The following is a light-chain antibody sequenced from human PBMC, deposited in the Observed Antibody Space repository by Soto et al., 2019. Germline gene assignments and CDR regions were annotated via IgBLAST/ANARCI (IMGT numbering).Light chain of an antibody. V-gene: IGKV3-11*01. CDR3: QHRNNWPPGAT. CDR1: HSVSTY. CDR2: DAS. Sequence: EIVLTQSPGTLSLSPGEGATLSCRASHSVSTYLARYQQKPGQAPRLLISDASNRATGIPARFSGGGSGTDFTLTISALEPDDFAVYYCQHRNNWPPGATFGGGTKVEIK. J-gene: IGKJ4*01.